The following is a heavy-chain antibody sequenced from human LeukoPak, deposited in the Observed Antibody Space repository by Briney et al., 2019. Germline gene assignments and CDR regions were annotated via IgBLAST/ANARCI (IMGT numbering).Heavy chain of an antibody. CDR3: ARVGSYYSFDY. Sequence: SETLSLTCAVYGGSFSGYYWSWIRQPPGKGLEWIGEINHSGSTYYNPSLKSRVTISLDTSKSQFSLKLTSVTAADTAVYYCARVGSYYSFDYWGRGTLVTVSS. V-gene: IGHV4-34*01. J-gene: IGHJ4*02. CDR1: GGSFSGYY. CDR2: INHSGST. D-gene: IGHD3-10*01.